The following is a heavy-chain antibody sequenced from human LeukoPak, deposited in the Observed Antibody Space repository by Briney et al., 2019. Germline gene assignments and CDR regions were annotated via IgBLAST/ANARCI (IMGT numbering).Heavy chain of an antibody. D-gene: IGHD2-2*01. J-gene: IGHJ3*02. V-gene: IGHV3-30*18. CDR3: AKDRGSSAQGAFDI. CDR1: GFTLSSYG. Sequence: GGSLRLSCAASGFTLSSYGMHWVRQAPGKGLEWVAVISYDGSNKYYADSVKGRFTISRDNSKNTLYLQMNSLRAEDTAVYYCAKDRGSSAQGAFDIWGQGTMVTVSS. CDR2: ISYDGSNK.